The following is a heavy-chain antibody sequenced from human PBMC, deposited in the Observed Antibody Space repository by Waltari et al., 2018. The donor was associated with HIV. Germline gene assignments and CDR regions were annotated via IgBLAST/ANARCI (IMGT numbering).Heavy chain of an antibody. CDR2: SSSDGGGA. V-gene: IGHV3-74*01. CDR3: ARGGGHSVGAY. CDR1: GFSLISYW. Sequence: EVQLVEYGGGSVQPGGSLRLSCAASGFSLISYWMHWVRQAPGKGLVCVSRSSSDGGGASYADSVKGRFTISRDNAKNTLYLQMNGLRAEDTAVDYCARGGGHSVGAYWGQGTQVTVSS. D-gene: IGHD3-10*01. J-gene: IGHJ4*02.